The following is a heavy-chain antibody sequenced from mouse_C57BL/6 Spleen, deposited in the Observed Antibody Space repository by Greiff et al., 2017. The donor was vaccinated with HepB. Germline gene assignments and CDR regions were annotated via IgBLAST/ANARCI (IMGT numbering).Heavy chain of an antibody. CDR2: IWSGGST. Sequence: VQRVESGPGLVQPSQSLSITCTVSGFSLTSYGVHWVRQSPGKGLEWLGVIWSGGSTDYNAAFISRLSISKDNSKSQVFFKMNSLQADDTAIYYCARVPLLRDYYAMDYWGQGTSVTVSS. D-gene: IGHD1-1*01. J-gene: IGHJ4*01. V-gene: IGHV2-2*01. CDR3: ARVPLLRDYYAMDY. CDR1: GFSLTSYG.